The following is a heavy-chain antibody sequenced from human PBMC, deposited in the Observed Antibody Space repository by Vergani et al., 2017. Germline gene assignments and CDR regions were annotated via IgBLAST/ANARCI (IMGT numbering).Heavy chain of an antibody. D-gene: IGHD2-15*01. J-gene: IGHJ4*02. CDR1: GFTFNQYG. CDR3: ANSPFLYCSGGSCSSY. Sequence: QVQLVESGGGVVQPGRSLRLSCAASGFTFNQYGMHWVRQAPGKGLEWVAVTWYDGNNKQYADSVKGRFTISRDNSKSTMYLQMNSLRAEDTAVYYCANSPFLYCSGGSCSSYWGQGTLVTVSS. CDR2: TWYDGNNK. V-gene: IGHV3-33*06.